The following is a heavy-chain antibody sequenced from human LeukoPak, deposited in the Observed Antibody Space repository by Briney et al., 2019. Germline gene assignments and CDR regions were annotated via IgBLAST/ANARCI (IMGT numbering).Heavy chain of an antibody. V-gene: IGHV6-1*01. Sequence: SQTLSLTCAISGDSVSSNSAAWNWIRQSPSRGLEWLGRTYYRSKWYNDYAVSVKSRITINPDTSKNQFSLQLNSVTPGDTAVYYCAREEWELLHYYYGMDVWGQGTTVTVSS. J-gene: IGHJ6*02. D-gene: IGHD1-26*01. CDR1: GDSVSSNSAA. CDR2: TYYRSKWYN. CDR3: AREEWELLHYYYGMDV.